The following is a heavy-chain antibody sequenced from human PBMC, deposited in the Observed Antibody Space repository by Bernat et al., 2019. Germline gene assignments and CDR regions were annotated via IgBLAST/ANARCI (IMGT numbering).Heavy chain of an antibody. J-gene: IGHJ3*02. CDR2: IKQDGNEK. Sequence: EVQLVESGGGLVQPGGSLRLSCAASGFTFVSHWMTWVRQAPGKGLEWVANIKQDGNEKYYVDAGKGRFTISRDNARNSVYLQMNSLRAEDTGVYYCARGVHCGGGCYSWGSFDMWGQGTMVTVSS. CDR3: ARGVHCGGGCYSWGSFDM. D-gene: IGHD2-21*02. CDR1: GFTFVSHW. V-gene: IGHV3-7*03.